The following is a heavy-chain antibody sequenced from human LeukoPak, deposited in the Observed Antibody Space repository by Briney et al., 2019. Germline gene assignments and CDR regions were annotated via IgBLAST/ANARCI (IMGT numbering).Heavy chain of an antibody. J-gene: IGHJ4*02. CDR3: VRGGWRIIETGGDS. CDR2: ISPTGSTM. D-gene: IGHD2-15*01. V-gene: IGHV3-48*04. Sequence: PGRSLRLSCAASGFAFSTYTMHWVRQAPGKGLEWVGYISPTGSTMFYADSVKGRFTLSRDNADNSLYLRMNSLRVEDTALYYCVRGGWRIIETGGDSWGQGTLVTVSS. CDR1: GFAFSTYT.